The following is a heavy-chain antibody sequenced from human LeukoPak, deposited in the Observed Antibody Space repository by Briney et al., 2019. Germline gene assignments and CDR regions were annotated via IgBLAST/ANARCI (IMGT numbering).Heavy chain of an antibody. CDR2: IYSGGTT. CDR3: ARDQYSYAHAAH. D-gene: IGHD5-18*01. J-gene: IGHJ4*02. CDR1: GFTVSSNY. V-gene: IGHV3-66*01. Sequence: GGSLRLSCAASGFTVSSNYMSWVRQAPGKGLEWVSVIYSGGTTYYADSVKGRFTISRDNSKNTLHLQMSSLRAEDTAVYYCARDQYSYAHAAHWGQGTLVTVSS.